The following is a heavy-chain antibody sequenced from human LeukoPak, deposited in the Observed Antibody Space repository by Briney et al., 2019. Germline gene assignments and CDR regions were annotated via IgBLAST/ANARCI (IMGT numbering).Heavy chain of an antibody. Sequence: PGRSLRLSCAASGFNFNSYGMHWVRQAPGKGLEWVAVISFDGSNKYHGDSVTGRFTISRDNSKNTLYLQINMLRGGDTAVYFYARDGEDPVAVPGPRYGMDVWGQGTTVTVSS. V-gene: IGHV3-30*03. CDR3: ARDGEDPVAVPGPRYGMDV. CDR2: ISFDGSNK. J-gene: IGHJ6*01. CDR1: GFNFNSYG. D-gene: IGHD2-2*01.